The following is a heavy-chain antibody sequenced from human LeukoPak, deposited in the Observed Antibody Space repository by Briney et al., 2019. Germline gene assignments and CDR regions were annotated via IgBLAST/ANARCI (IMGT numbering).Heavy chain of an antibody. CDR2: ISWNSGSI. J-gene: IGHJ3*02. D-gene: IGHD2-2*01. V-gene: IGHV3-9*01. CDR1: GFTFDDYA. CDR3: AKDLVPAAPTAAFDI. Sequence: GRSLRLSCAASGFTFDDYAMHWVRQAPGKGLEWVSGISWNSGSIGYADSVKGRFTISRDNAKNSLYLQMNSLRAEDTALYYCAKDLVPAAPTAAFDIWGQGTMVTVSS.